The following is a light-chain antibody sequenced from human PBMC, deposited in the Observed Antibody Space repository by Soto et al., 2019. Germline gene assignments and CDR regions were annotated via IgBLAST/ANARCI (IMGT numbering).Light chain of an antibody. CDR1: SSDFGGYNY. CDR2: EVT. J-gene: IGLJ1*01. V-gene: IGLV2-14*01. CDR3: SSYTNINTRACV. Sequence: QSALTQPASVSGSPGQSITISCTGTSSDFGGYNYVSWYQQHPGKAPKLIIYEVTDRPSGVSNRFSGSKSGNTASLTISGLQAEDEAEYYCSSYTNINTRACVFGTGTKLTVL.